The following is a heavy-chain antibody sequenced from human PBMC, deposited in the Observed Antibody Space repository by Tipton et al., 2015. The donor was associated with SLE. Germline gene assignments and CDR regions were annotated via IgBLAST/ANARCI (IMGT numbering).Heavy chain of an antibody. CDR3: ARDRLGGVIVTTFDY. D-gene: IGHD3-16*02. Sequence: TLSLTCTVSGGSISSSSYYWGWIRQPPGKGLEWIGSIYYSGSTYYNPSLKSRVTISVDTSKNQFSLKLSSVTAADTAVYYCARDRLGGVIVTTFDYWGQGTLVTVFS. V-gene: IGHV4-39*07. CDR1: GGSISSSSYY. CDR2: IYYSGST. J-gene: IGHJ4*02.